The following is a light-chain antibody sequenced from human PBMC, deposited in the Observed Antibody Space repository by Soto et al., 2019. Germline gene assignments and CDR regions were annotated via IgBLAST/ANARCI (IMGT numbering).Light chain of an antibody. V-gene: IGKV1-8*01. CDR1: QGISSY. CDR3: QQYYSYLFT. J-gene: IGKJ3*01. CDR2: AAS. Sequence: AIRMTQSPSSLSASTGDRVTITCRASQGISSYLAWYQQKPGKAPKLLIYAASTLQSGVPSRFSGSGSGTDFTPTISCLPSEDSATYYCQQYYSYLFTFGPGTKVDIK.